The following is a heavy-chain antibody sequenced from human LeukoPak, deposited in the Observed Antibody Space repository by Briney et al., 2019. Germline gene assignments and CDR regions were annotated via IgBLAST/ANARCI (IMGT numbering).Heavy chain of an antibody. D-gene: IGHD4-17*01. CDR3: ARGLLINGDYPKWAFDY. Sequence: GASVTVSCKASGGTFSSYAISWVRQAPGQGREWMGGIIPIFGTANYAQKFQGRVTITADESTSTAYMELSSLRSEDTAVYYCARGLLINGDYPKWAFDYWGQGTLVTVSS. CDR1: GGTFSSYA. V-gene: IGHV1-69*13. CDR2: IIPIFGTA. J-gene: IGHJ4*02.